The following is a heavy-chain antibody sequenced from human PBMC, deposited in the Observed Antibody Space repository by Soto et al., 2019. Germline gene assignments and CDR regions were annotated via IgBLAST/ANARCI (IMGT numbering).Heavy chain of an antibody. CDR2: LLPSLGLT. CDR1: EGTSGTLA. D-gene: IGHD2-15*01. Sequence: QVQLVQSGAEVKKPGSWVKVSSKSSEGTSGTLAFTWVGPSPGQGLECRGGLLPSLGLTKSAQGFQGRVTFISDKSTNTDYMELSSLRPEDTAVFSCARDRYSDDVGLFYASADWGQGTPVSVSS. V-gene: IGHV1-69*09. J-gene: IGHJ4*02. CDR3: ARDRYSDDVGLFYASAD.